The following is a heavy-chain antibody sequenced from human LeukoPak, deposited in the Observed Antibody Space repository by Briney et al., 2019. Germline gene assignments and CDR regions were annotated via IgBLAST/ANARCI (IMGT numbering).Heavy chain of an antibody. CDR3: ARAVAENWFDP. CDR2: IKQDGSDK. Sequence: GGSLRLSCAASGFTFSSYCMSWLRQAPGKGLEWVANIKQDGSDKYYVDSVKGRFTISRDNAKNSVYLQMNSVRAEDTALYYCARAVAENWFDPWGQGTLVTVSS. V-gene: IGHV3-7*01. J-gene: IGHJ5*02. D-gene: IGHD6-19*01. CDR1: GFTFSSYC.